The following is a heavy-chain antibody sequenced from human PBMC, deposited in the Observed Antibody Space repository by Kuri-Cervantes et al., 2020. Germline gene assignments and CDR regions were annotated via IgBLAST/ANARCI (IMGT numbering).Heavy chain of an antibody. J-gene: IGHJ5*02. CDR3: ARDLNP. CDR1: GGSFRGYY. V-gene: IGHV4-34*01. Sequence: SETLSLTCAVYGGSFRGYYWSWIRQPPGKGLEWIGEINHSGSTNYNPSLKSQVTISVDTSKNQFTLKLSSVTAADTAVYYCARDLNPWGQGTLVTVSS. CDR2: INHSGST.